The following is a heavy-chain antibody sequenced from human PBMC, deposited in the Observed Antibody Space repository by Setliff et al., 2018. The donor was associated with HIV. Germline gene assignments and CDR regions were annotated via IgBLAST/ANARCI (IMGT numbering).Heavy chain of an antibody. CDR3: ARSQPDTIFGVVIFDY. V-gene: IGHV4-39*01. CDR2: VYYSGST. CDR1: GGSLSSGGPGYY. Sequence: LSLTCTVSGGSLSSGGPGYYWGWVRQAPGGGLEWIGSVYYSGSTYYNPSLKSRVTISLDTSKNQLSLRLTSMTAADTAVYYCARSQPDTIFGVVIFDYWGQGKMVTVSS. D-gene: IGHD3-3*01. J-gene: IGHJ4*02.